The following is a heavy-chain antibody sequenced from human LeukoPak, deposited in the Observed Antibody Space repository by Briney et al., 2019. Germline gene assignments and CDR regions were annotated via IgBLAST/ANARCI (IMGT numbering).Heavy chain of an antibody. D-gene: IGHD3-22*01. V-gene: IGHV3-74*01. CDR2: INPSGSTT. CDR3: AKGYGYYSYFDY. Sequence: GGSLRLSCIASGFTFSKYWIHWIRQVPGQGPVWVSRINPSGSTTNCADSVKGRFTISRDNAKNTLYLQMNGLRVEDTAVYYCAKGYGYYSYFDYWGQGTLVTVSS. J-gene: IGHJ4*02. CDR1: GFTFSKYW.